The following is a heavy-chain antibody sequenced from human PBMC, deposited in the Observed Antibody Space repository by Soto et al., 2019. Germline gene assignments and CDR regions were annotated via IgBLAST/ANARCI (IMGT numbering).Heavy chain of an antibody. CDR3: ARNVRGYCSGGSCYGLYYYGMDV. V-gene: IGHV4-39*01. D-gene: IGHD2-15*01. J-gene: IGHJ6*02. Sequence: PSETLSLTCTVAGGSISSISYYWGWLRQPPGKGLEWIGSIYYSGSTYYNPSLKSRVTISVDTSKIQFSLKLSSVTAADTAVYYCARNVRGYCSGGSCYGLYYYGMDVWGQGTTVTVSS. CDR1: GGSISSISYY. CDR2: IYYSGST.